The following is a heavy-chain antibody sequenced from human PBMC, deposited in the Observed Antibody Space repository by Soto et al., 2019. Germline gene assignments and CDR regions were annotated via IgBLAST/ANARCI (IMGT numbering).Heavy chain of an antibody. CDR1: GFTFSSYA. J-gene: IGHJ5*02. Sequence: PGGSLRLSCAASGFTFSSYAMSWVRQAPGKGLEWVSAISGSGGSTYYADSVKGRFTISRDNSKNTLYLQMNSLRAEDTAVYYCAKNLWFGELSTLNCFDPWGQGTLVTVSS. V-gene: IGHV3-23*01. CDR3: AKNLWFGELSTLNCFDP. D-gene: IGHD3-10*01. CDR2: ISGSGGST.